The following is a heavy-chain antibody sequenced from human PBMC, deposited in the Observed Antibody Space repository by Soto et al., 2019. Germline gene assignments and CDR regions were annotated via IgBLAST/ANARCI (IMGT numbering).Heavy chain of an antibody. Sequence: GGSLRLSCAASGCIFNEYGMHWVRQAPGKGLEWVAVIWYDGSNKYYADSVKGRFTFSRDNSKNTMSLQMNSLRVEDTAMYYCARWGCSGSNCNLNQRSFDLWGQGTLVTVSS. V-gene: IGHV3-33*01. CDR1: GCIFNEYG. J-gene: IGHJ4*02. CDR2: IWYDGSNK. CDR3: ARWGCSGSNCNLNQRSFDL. D-gene: IGHD2-15*01.